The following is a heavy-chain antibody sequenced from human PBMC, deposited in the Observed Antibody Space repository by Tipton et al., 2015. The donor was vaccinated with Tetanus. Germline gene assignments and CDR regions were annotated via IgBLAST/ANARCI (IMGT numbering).Heavy chain of an antibody. CDR3: ARVLRYSTIGGWDDAFDI. Sequence: TLSLTCDVYDGSFSAYYWTWIRQPPGKGLEWIGEINHTGSTNYNPSLRRRVTISIGTSNNQFSLKLNSVTAADTAVYYCARVLRYSTIGGWDDAFDIWGQGTTVSVAS. J-gene: IGHJ3*02. V-gene: IGHV4-34*01. CDR1: DGSFSAYY. CDR2: INHTGST. D-gene: IGHD2-8*01.